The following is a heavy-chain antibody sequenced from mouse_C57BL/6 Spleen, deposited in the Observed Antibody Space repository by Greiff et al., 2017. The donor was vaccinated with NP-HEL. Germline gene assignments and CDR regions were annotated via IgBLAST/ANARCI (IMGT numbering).Heavy chain of an antibody. V-gene: IGHV2-2*01. CDR3: ARKGAMVTTHYAMDY. CDR1: GFSLTSYG. CDR2: IWSGGST. Sequence: QVQLKESGPGLVQPSQSLSIPCTVSGFSLTSYGVHWVRQSPGKGLEWLGVIWSGGSTDYNAAFISRLSISKDNSKSQVFFKMNSLQADDTAIYYCARKGAMVTTHYAMDYWGQGTSVTVSS. D-gene: IGHD2-2*01. J-gene: IGHJ4*01.